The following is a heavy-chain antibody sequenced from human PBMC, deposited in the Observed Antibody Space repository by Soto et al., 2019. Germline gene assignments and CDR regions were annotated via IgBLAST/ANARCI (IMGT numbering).Heavy chain of an antibody. CDR1: GFTFSSYA. CDR3: ATEGGSYRGGSFDS. D-gene: IGHD3-16*02. CDR2: ISGRGGNT. J-gene: IGHJ4*02. Sequence: EVQLLESGGGLVQPGGSLRLSCAASGFTFSSYAMSWVRQAPGKGLEWVSAISGRGGNTYYADSVKGRFTISRDNSKNTLYLQMNSLGAEDTAAYYCATEGGSYRGGSFDSWGQGTLVTVSS. V-gene: IGHV3-23*01.